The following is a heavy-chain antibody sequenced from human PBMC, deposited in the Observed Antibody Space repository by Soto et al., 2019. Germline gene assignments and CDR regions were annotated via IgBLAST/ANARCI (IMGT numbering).Heavy chain of an antibody. V-gene: IGHV1-2*04. CDR2: INPNSGGT. CDR1: GYTFTSYY. J-gene: IGHJ6*03. Sequence: GASVKVSCKASGYTFTSYYMDWVRQAPGQGLEWMGWINPNSGGTNYAQKFQGWVTMTRDTSISTAYMELSRLRSDDTAVYYCARGAEGVVVVAATRYYYYYMDVWGKGTTVTVSS. D-gene: IGHD2-15*01. CDR3: ARGAEGVVVVAATRYYYYYMDV.